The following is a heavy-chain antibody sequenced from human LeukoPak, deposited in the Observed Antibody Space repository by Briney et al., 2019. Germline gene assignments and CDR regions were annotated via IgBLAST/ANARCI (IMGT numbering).Heavy chain of an antibody. Sequence: SETLSLTCAVYGGSFSGYYWSWIRQPPGKGLEWIGEINHSGSINYNPSLKSRVTISVDTSKNQFSLKLSSVTAADTAVYYCARGRSAAGHYGMDVWGQGTTVTVSS. V-gene: IGHV4-34*01. CDR3: ARGRSAAGHYGMDV. D-gene: IGHD6-13*01. CDR1: GGSFSGYY. CDR2: INHSGSI. J-gene: IGHJ6*02.